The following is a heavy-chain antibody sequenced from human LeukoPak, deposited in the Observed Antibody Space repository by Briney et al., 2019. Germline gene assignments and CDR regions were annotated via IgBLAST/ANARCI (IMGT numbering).Heavy chain of an antibody. D-gene: IGHD3-10*01. V-gene: IGHV4-30-2*01. Sequence: SQTLSLTCAVSGGSISSGGYSWSWIRQPPGKGLEWIGYIYHSGSTYYNPSLKSRVTISVDRSKNQFSLKLSSVTAADTAVYYCASSFGSGSYYNVGYFDLWGRGTLVTVSS. CDR2: IYHSGST. CDR1: GGSISSGGYS. CDR3: ASSFGSGSYYNVGYFDL. J-gene: IGHJ2*01.